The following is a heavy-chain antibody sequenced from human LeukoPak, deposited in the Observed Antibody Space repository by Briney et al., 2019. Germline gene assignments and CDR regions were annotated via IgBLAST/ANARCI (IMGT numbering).Heavy chain of an antibody. CDR1: GGTFSSYA. CDR3: ARDSDSSGRLHRVFDY. CDR2: IIPILGIA. V-gene: IGHV1-69*04. Sequence: SVKVSCKASGGTFSSYAISWVRQAPGQGLEWMGRIIPILGIANYAQKFQGRVTITADKSTSTAYMELSSLRSEDTAVYYCARDSDSSGRLHRVFDYWGQGTLVTVSS. D-gene: IGHD6-19*01. J-gene: IGHJ4*02.